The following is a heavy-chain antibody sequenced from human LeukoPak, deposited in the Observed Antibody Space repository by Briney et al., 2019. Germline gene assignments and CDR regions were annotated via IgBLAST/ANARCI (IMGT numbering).Heavy chain of an antibody. V-gene: IGHV3-74*01. J-gene: IGHJ4*02. CDR1: GFTFTSYW. CDR3: GRDLYGDYVDY. Sequence: SGRSLRLSCAASGFTFTSYWMHWVRQAPGKGLVWVSRINGDGGSTSYADSVKGRFAISRDNAENTLFLQMNSLRAEDTAVCYCGRDLYGDYVDYWGQGTLVTVAS. CDR2: INGDGGST. D-gene: IGHD4-17*01.